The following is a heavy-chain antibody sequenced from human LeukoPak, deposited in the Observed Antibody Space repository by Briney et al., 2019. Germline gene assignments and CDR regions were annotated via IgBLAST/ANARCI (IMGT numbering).Heavy chain of an antibody. J-gene: IGHJ4*02. CDR3: AKDLKVGGYYYDSSGALDY. D-gene: IGHD3-22*01. Sequence: GGSLRLSCAASGFTFSSYAMSWVRQAPGKGLEWVSAISGSGGSTYYADFVKGRFTISGDNSKNTLYLQMNSLRAEDTAVYYCAKDLKVGGYYYDSSGALDYWGQGTLVTVSS. CDR1: GFTFSSYA. V-gene: IGHV3-23*01. CDR2: ISGSGGST.